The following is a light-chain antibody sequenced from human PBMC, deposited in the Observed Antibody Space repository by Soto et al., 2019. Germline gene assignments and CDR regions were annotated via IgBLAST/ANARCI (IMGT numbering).Light chain of an antibody. Sequence: EIVMTQSPATLSVSPGERATLSCRASRSVSSDLAWYQQKPGQAPRLLVHSASTRATDVPARFSGSGAGTEFTLTITSLQSEDFAVYYCQQYNNWPLTFGQGTKVEL. CDR3: QQYNNWPLT. CDR1: RSVSSD. CDR2: SAS. V-gene: IGKV3-15*01. J-gene: IGKJ1*01.